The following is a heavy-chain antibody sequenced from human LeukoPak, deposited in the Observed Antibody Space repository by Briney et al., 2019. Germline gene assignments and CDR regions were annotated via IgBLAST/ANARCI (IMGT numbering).Heavy chain of an antibody. D-gene: IGHD6-19*01. CDR1: GYRFNSYW. CDR3: ARRSSGWSFNY. Sequence: GGSLKISLKGSGYRFNSYWIGWVRQIPGKEPGWVGIIYPSASDTRYSPSFQGQVTISADKSISTAYLQWSSLKTSDTAMYYCARRSSGWSFNYWGQGALVTVSS. J-gene: IGHJ4*02. CDR2: IYPSASDT. V-gene: IGHV5-51*01.